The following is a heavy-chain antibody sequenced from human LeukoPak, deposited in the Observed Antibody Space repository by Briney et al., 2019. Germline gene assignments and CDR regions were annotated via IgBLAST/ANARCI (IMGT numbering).Heavy chain of an antibody. CDR2: ISGSGGST. J-gene: IGHJ4*02. CDR1: GFTFSSYA. V-gene: IGHV3-23*01. D-gene: IGHD3-22*01. CDR3: AKAGHYYDSSGYEYYFDY. Sequence: GGSLRLFCAASGFTFSSYAMSWVRQAPGKGLEWVSAISGSGGSTYYADSVKGRFTISRDNSKNTLYLQMSSLRAEDTAVYYCAKAGHYYDSSGYEYYFDYWGQGTLVTVSS.